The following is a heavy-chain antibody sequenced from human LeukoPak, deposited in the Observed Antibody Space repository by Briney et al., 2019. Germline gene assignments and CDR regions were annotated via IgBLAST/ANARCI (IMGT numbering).Heavy chain of an antibody. D-gene: IGHD6-19*01. J-gene: IGHJ5*02. Sequence: PSETLSLTCTVSGDSISSNHHYWGWIRQPPGKGLEWIGSIYFTGSSYYNPSLKSRVTVSVDTPKNQFSLKLTSLTAADTAVYYCARHRMSIAVAATHDLWGQGTLVTVSS. V-gene: IGHV4-39*01. CDR3: ARHRMSIAVAATHDL. CDR2: IYFTGSS. CDR1: GDSISSNHHY.